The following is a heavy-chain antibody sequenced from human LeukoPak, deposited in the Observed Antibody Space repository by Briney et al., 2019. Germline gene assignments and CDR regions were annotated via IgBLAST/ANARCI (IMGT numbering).Heavy chain of an antibody. D-gene: IGHD4-17*01. CDR2: INPNGITT. CDR3: ARDFAGDRDY. Sequence: PGGSLRLSCAASGFIFSNYWMHWVRQVPGKGLVWVARINPNGITTTYTDSVKGRFTISRDNAKNTLYLQMNSLRVEDTAVYYCARDFAGDRDYWGQGTLVTVSS. V-gene: IGHV3-74*01. CDR1: GFIFSNYW. J-gene: IGHJ4*02.